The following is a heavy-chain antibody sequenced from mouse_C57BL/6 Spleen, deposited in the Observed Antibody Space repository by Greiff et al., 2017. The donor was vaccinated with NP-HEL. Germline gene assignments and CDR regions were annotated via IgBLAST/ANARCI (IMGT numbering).Heavy chain of an antibody. CDR1: GYTFTSYW. J-gene: IGHJ1*03. D-gene: IGHD1-1*01. Sequence: QVQLQQPGAELVKPGASVKLSCKASGYTFTSYWMHWVKQRPGQGLEWIGMIHPNSGSTNYNEKFKSKATLTVDKSSSTAYMQLSSLTSEDSAVYYCARFCGSSYGWYFDVWGTGTTVTVSS. CDR2: IHPNSGST. V-gene: IGHV1-64*01. CDR3: ARFCGSSYGWYFDV.